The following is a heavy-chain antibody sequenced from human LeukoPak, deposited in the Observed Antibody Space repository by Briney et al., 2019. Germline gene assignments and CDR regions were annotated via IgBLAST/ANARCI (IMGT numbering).Heavy chain of an antibody. D-gene: IGHD3-22*01. J-gene: IGHJ4*02. V-gene: IGHV1-69*01. CDR1: GGTFSSYA. CDR3: ARDKDYYDSSGSGD. CDR2: IIPILGTG. Sequence: GASVKVSCKASGGTFSSYAFSWVRQAPGQGLEWMGGIIPILGTGNYAQKFQGRVTITADESTSTAYMELSSLTSEDTAVYYCARDKDYYDSSGSGDWGQGTLVTVSS.